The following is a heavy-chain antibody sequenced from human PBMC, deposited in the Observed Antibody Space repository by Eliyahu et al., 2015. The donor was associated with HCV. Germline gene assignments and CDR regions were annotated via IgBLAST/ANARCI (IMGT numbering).Heavy chain of an antibody. CDR2: IYWDDDK. D-gene: IGHD3-22*01. Sequence: QITLKESGPTLVKPTQTLTLTCTFSGFXLSTSGVGVGWXRQPPGKALEWLALIYWDDDKRYSPSLKSRLTITKDTSKNQVVLTMTNMDPVDTATYYCAHSPPLNYYDSSGYYRYDAFDIWGQGTMVTVSS. V-gene: IGHV2-5*02. CDR3: AHSPPLNYYDSSGYYRYDAFDI. J-gene: IGHJ3*02. CDR1: GFXLSTSGVG.